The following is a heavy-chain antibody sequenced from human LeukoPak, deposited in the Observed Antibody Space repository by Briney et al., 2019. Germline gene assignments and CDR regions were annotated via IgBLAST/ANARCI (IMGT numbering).Heavy chain of an antibody. CDR1: GFTFSSYW. J-gene: IGHJ6*04. Sequence: LPGGSLRLSCAASGFTFSSYWMSWVRQAPGKGLEWVANIKQDGSEKYYVDSVKGRFTISRDNSKNTLYLQMNSLRAEDTAVYYCAKDIGIVPLSGMDVWGKGTTVTVSS. V-gene: IGHV3-7*01. D-gene: IGHD2-2*01. CDR3: AKDIGIVPLSGMDV. CDR2: IKQDGSEK.